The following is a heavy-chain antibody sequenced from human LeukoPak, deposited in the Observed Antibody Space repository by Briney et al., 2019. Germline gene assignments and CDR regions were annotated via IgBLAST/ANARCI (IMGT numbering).Heavy chain of an antibody. D-gene: IGHD3-10*01. CDR1: ELSLRTSGMC. V-gene: IGHV2-70*17. CDR2: IDWDDDK. Sequence: SGPALPNLTQTLTLPYTFSELSLRTSGMCVSWIRQPPGKALEWLARIDWDDDKFYSTSLKTRLTISKDTSKNQVVLTMINMDPVDTATYYCVRNSDGSPLDSWGQGILVTASS. J-gene: IGHJ4*02. CDR3: VRNSDGSPLDS.